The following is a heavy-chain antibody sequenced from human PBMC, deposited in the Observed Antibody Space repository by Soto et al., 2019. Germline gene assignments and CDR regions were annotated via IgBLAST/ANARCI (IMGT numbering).Heavy chain of an antibody. CDR1: GFTFSTFS. J-gene: IGHJ4*02. D-gene: IGHD6-19*01. CDR3: ARDLGWAFDS. CDR2: ISCGGRAI. V-gene: IGHV3-48*02. Sequence: EVPLVESGGGSVQPGGSLRLSCAASGFTFSTFSMNWVRQAPGRGVEWISYISCGGRAISYADSVKGRFTISRDNAKNSLYLQMDSLTDENTAVYYCARDLGWAFDSWGQGTLVTVSS.